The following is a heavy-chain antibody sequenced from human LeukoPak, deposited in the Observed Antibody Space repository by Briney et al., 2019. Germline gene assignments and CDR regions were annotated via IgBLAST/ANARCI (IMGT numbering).Heavy chain of an antibody. Sequence: PGGSLRLSCAASGFTVSSNYMSWVRQDPGKGLEWVSVIYSGGSTYYADSVKGRFTISRDNSKNTMYLQMNSLRAEDTAVYYCATVRGDYYFDYWGQGTLVTVSS. J-gene: IGHJ4*02. D-gene: IGHD3-10*01. CDR1: GFTVSSNY. V-gene: IGHV3-53*01. CDR2: IYSGGST. CDR3: ATVRGDYYFDY.